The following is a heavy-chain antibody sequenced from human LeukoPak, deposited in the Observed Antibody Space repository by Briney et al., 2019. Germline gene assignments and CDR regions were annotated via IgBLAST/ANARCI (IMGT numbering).Heavy chain of an antibody. D-gene: IGHD4-17*01. CDR2: IFYSGST. CDR3: ARGSTTVTTYWFDP. V-gene: IGHV4-61*01. J-gene: IGHJ5*02. Sequence: SETLSLTCTVSSGSISTSNYYWRWVRQPPGKALECIGNIFYSGSTNYNPSLKSRVTISVDTSKNQFSLKLSSVTAADTAVYYCARGSTTVTTYWFDPWGRGTLVTVSS. CDR1: SGSISTSNYY.